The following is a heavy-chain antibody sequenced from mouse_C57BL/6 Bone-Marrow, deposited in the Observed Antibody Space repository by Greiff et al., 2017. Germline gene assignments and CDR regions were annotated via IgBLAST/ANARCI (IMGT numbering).Heavy chain of an antibody. V-gene: IGHV5-4*01. Sequence: EVKLVESGGGLVKPGGSLKLSCAASGFTFSSYAMSWVRQTPEKRLEWVATISDGGSYTYYPDNVKGRFTISRDNAKNNLYLQMSHLKSEDTAMYYCARDRAITTGRGYYFDYWGQGTTRTVSS. CDR1: GFTFSSYA. J-gene: IGHJ2*01. CDR3: ARDRAITTGRGYYFDY. CDR2: ISDGGSYT. D-gene: IGHD1-1*01.